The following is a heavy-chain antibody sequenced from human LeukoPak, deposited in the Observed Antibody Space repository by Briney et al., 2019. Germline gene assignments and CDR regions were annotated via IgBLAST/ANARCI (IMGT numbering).Heavy chain of an antibody. Sequence: GASVKVSCKASAYTFTGYYMHWVRQAPGEGSEWMGWINPNRCGTNYAQKFQSRVTMPHHPSISTAYMDLSRLRSDDTAVYYCAIAPPIAAAGSIYFQHGGQGTLVTVSS. V-gene: IGHV1-2*02. CDR2: INPNRCGT. CDR3: AIAPPIAAAGSIYFQH. D-gene: IGHD6-13*01. CDR1: AYTFTGYY. J-gene: IGHJ1*01.